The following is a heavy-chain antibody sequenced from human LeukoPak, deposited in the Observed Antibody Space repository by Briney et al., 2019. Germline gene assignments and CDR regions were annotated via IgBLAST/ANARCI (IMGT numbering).Heavy chain of an antibody. J-gene: IGHJ3*02. V-gene: IGHV3-23*01. CDR3: ATTYWAAAYDI. D-gene: IGHD2-15*01. CDR1: GFIFSAYA. CDR2: ISGSGGST. Sequence: GGSLRLSCAASGFIFSAYAMSWVRQAPGKGLEWVSGISGSGGSTYYADSVKGRFTISRDNSKNTPYLQMNSLRAEDTAVYYCATTYWAAAYDIWGQGTMITVSS.